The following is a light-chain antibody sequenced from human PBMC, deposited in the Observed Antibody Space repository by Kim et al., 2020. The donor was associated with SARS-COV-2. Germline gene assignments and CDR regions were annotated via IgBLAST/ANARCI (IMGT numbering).Light chain of an antibody. V-gene: IGLV2-8*01. Sequence: QSLTISCTGTSSDVCGYNYVSWYQQHPRKAPKLMIYEVSKRPSGVPDRFSGSKSGNTASLTVSGLQAEDEADYYCSSYAGSNNLVFGGGTQLTVL. CDR3: SSYAGSNNLV. CDR1: SSDVCGYNY. J-gene: IGLJ2*01. CDR2: EVS.